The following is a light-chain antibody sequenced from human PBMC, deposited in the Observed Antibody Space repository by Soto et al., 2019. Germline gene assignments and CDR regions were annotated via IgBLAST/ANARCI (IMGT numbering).Light chain of an antibody. CDR1: SCDVGGNNY. V-gene: IGLV2-14*03. CDR3: SSYTSSSVV. Sequence: QSALTQPASVSGSPGQAVTISCTGTSCDVGGNNYVSWYQHHPGKAPKLMIYDVSNRPSGVSNRFSDSKSGNTASLAISGLQGEDEADYYCSSYTSSSVVFGGGTKLTVL. CDR2: DVS. J-gene: IGLJ2*01.